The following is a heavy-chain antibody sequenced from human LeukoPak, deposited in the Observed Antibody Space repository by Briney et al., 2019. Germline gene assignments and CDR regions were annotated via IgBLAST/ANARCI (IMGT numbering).Heavy chain of an antibody. D-gene: IGHD3-16*02. Sequence: ASVKVSRKASGYTFTSYGISWVRQAPGQGLEWMEWISAYNGNTNYAQKLQGRVTMTTDTSTSTAYMELRSLRSDDTAVYYCARVEYYDYVWGSYRQFDYWGQGTLVTVSS. J-gene: IGHJ4*02. CDR3: ARVEYYDYVWGSYRQFDY. CDR2: ISAYNGNT. CDR1: GYTFTSYG. V-gene: IGHV1-18*01.